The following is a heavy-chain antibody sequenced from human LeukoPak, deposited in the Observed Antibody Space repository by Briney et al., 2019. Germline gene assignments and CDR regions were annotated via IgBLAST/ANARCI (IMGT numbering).Heavy chain of an antibody. CDR1: GFAVSSNY. J-gene: IGHJ6*02. CDR3: ARAEVFSYYGMDV. CDR2: IYSGGST. V-gene: IGHV3-66*01. Sequence: GGSLRPSCAASGFAVSSNYMSWVRQAPGKGLEWATVIYSGGSTYYADSVKGRFTISRDNSKNTLYLQMNGLRAEDTAVYYCARAEVFSYYGMDVWGQGTTVTVSS.